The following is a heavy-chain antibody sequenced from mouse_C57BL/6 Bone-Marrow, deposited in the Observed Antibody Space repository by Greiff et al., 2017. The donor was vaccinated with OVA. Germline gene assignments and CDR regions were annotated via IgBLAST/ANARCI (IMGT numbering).Heavy chain of an antibody. CDR2: ISSGGDYI. V-gene: IGHV5-9-1*02. Sequence: EVQLVESGEGLVKPGGSLKLSCAASGFTFSSYAMSWVRQTPEQRLEWVAYISSGGDYIYYADTVKGRFTISRDNARNTLYLQMSSLKSEDSAMYYCTRVGGYYVLAYWGQGTLLTVSA. CDR3: TRVGGYYVLAY. D-gene: IGHD2-3*01. J-gene: IGHJ3*01. CDR1: GFTFSSYA.